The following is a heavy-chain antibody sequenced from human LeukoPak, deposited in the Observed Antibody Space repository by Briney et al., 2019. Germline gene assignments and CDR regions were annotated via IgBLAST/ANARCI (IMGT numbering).Heavy chain of an antibody. CDR3: ASLKALGNKYNYYYYYMDV. CDR2: INHSGST. CDR1: GGSFSGYY. D-gene: IGHD1/OR15-1a*01. V-gene: IGHV4-34*01. J-gene: IGHJ6*03. Sequence: SETLSLTCAVYGGSFSGYYWSWIRQPPGKGLEWIGEINHSGSTNYNPSLKSRVTISVDTSKNQFSLKLSSVTAADTVVYYCASLKALGNKYNYYYYYMDVWGKGTTVTVSS.